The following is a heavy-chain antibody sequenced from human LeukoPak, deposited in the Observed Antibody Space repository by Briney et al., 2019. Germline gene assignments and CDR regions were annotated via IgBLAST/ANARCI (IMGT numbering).Heavy chain of an antibody. CDR3: ATLGRGYSYGIDY. D-gene: IGHD5-18*01. J-gene: IGHJ4*02. V-gene: IGHV4-34*01. CDR2: INHSGST. CDR1: GGSFSGYY. Sequence: SETLSLTCAVYGGSFSGYYWSWIRQPPGKGLEWIGEINHSGSTNYNPSLKRRVTISVDTSKNQFSLKLSSVTAADTAVYYCATLGRGYSYGIDYWGQGTLVTVSS.